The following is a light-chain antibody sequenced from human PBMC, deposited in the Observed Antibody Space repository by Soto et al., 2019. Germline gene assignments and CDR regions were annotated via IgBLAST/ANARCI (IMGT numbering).Light chain of an antibody. CDR3: SPYAGTIWM. V-gene: IGLV2-8*01. CDR1: SSDVGTYNY. J-gene: IGLJ3*02. CDR2: EVA. Sequence: QSALTQPPSASGSPGQSVTISCTGTSSDVGTYNYVSWYQQRPGKAPKLMIYEVAKRPSGVPDRFSGSKFGNTASLTVSGLQAEDEPPYYCSPYAGTIWMFGGGTKVTVL.